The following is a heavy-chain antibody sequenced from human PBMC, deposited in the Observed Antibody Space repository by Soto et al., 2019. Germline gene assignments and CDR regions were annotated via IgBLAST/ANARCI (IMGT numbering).Heavy chain of an antibody. CDR2: ISGSGGST. CDR3: AKDSGSSGYYPPDY. Sequence: EVQLLESGGGLVQPGGSLRLACAASGFTFSSYAMSWVRQAPGKGLEWVSAISGSGGSTYYADSVKGRFTISRDNSKNTLYLQMNSLRAEDTAVYYCAKDSGSSGYYPPDYWGQGTLVTVSS. V-gene: IGHV3-23*01. J-gene: IGHJ4*02. D-gene: IGHD3-22*01. CDR1: GFTFSSYA.